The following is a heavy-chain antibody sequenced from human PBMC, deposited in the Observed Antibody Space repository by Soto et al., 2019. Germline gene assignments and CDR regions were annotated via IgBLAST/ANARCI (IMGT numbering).Heavy chain of an antibody. V-gene: IGHV4-59*08. D-gene: IGHD2-15*01. CDR1: GGSISSYY. J-gene: IGHJ6*03. CDR3: AGGYCSGGSCYSDIYYYYMDV. Sequence: SETLSLTCTVSGGSISSYYWSWIRQPPGKGLEWIGYIYYSGSTNYNPSLKSRVTISVDTSKNQFSLKLSSVTAADTAVYYCAGGYCSGGSCYSDIYYYYMDVWGKGTTVTVSS. CDR2: IYYSGST.